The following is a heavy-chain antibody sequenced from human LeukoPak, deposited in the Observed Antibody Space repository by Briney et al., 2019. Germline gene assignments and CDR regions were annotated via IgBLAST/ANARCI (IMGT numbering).Heavy chain of an antibody. V-gene: IGHV4-59*02. J-gene: IGHJ4*02. Sequence: TSSETLSLTCTGSGGSVSSYYWSWIRQPPGKGLEWIGYIFYSGSTNYNPSLKSRVTILVDTSKNQFSLKLSSVTAADTAVYYCARDRSAIGSIDYWGQGTLATVSS. CDR2: IFYSGST. CDR1: GGSVSSYY. D-gene: IGHD3-16*01. CDR3: ARDRSAIGSIDY.